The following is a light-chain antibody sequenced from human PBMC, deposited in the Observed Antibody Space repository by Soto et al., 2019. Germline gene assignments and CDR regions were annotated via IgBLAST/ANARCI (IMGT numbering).Light chain of an antibody. CDR2: DDR. Sequence: SYELTQPPSVSVVPGQTARISCGGNNIGSKSVHWYQQKPGRAPVLVVYDDRDRPSGIPERFSGSNSGGTATLTISRVEVGDEADYWCQVWDSCSANVVFGGGTQLTVL. CDR3: QVWDSCSANVV. CDR1: NIGSKS. V-gene: IGLV3-21*02. J-gene: IGLJ2*01.